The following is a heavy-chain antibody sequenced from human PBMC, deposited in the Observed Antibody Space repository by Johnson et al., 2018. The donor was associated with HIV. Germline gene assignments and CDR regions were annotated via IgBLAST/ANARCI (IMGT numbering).Heavy chain of an antibody. CDR1: GLTFSDHY. V-gene: IGHV3-15*01. D-gene: IGHD3-3*01. J-gene: IGHJ3*02. CDR3: AKRGRTYYDFWSGYSGDAFDI. CDR2: IKSKTDGGTT. Sequence: VQLVETGGGLVQPGGSLRLSCAASGLTFSDHYMDWVRQAPGRGLEWVGRIKSKTDGGTTDYAAPVNGRFTISRDDSKNTLYLQMNSLRDEDTAVYYCAKRGRTYYDFWSGYSGDAFDIWGQGTLVTVSS.